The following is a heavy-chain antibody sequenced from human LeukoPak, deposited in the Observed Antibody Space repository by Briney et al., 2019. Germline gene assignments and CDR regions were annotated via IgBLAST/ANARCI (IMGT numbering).Heavy chain of an antibody. Sequence: ASVKVSCKTSGYTFTDYDITWVRRAPGQGLEWMGRVSPYNGDTYYSQRFQDRVTITKDTSTSTAYMELRSLRSDDTAVYYCARGMTTVVPVDYWGQGTLVTVSS. V-gene: IGHV1-18*01. D-gene: IGHD4-23*01. CDR1: GYTFTDYD. CDR2: VSPYNGDT. CDR3: ARGMTTVVPVDY. J-gene: IGHJ4*02.